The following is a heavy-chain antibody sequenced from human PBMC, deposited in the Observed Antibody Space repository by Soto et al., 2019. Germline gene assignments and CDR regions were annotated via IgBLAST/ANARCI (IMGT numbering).Heavy chain of an antibody. Sequence: SETLSLTWTVCNGSVSNFYWNWIRQSAGKGLEWIGRIHGSGSATYNPSLRSRVTMSVDTSKNQFSLKVNSVTGADTAVYYCARSSHKECWFGPCGHLTPFTAS. V-gene: IGHV4-4*07. CDR1: NGSVSNFY. CDR2: IHGSGSA. J-gene: IGHJ5*02. CDR3: ARSSHKECWFGP. D-gene: IGHD6-13*01.